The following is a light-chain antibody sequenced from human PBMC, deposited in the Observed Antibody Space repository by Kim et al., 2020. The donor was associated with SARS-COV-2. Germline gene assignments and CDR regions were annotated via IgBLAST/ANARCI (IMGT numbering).Light chain of an antibody. CDR2: GAS. CDR3: QQYNNWPPFT. V-gene: IGKV3-15*01. J-gene: IGKJ3*01. CDR1: QSVSSN. Sequence: SPGERATLSCRASQSVSSNLAWYQQKPGQAPSLLIYGASTRATGIPARFSGSGSGTEFTLTISSLQSEDFAVYYCQQYNNWPPFTFGPGTKVDIK.